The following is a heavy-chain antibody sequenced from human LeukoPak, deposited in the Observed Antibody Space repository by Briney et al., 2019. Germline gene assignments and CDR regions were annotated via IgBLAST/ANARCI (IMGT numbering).Heavy chain of an antibody. Sequence: ASVKVSCKASGYTFTSYYMHWVRQAPGQGLEWMEIINPSGGSTSYAQKFQGRVTMTRDTSTSTVYMELSSLRSEDTAVYYCARGVRFLEWADRETPSHFDPWGQGTLVTVSS. CDR3: ARGVRFLEWADRETPSHFDP. CDR1: GYTFTSYY. CDR2: INPSGGST. V-gene: IGHV1-46*03. J-gene: IGHJ5*02. D-gene: IGHD3-3*01.